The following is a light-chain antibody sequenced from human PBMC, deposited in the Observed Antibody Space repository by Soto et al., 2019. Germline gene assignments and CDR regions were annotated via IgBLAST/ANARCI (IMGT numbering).Light chain of an antibody. Sequence: QSALSQPASVSGSPGQSISISCTGTSNDVGNYNLVSWYQQHPGKVPKLLIYEVSRRPPGVSHRFTASKSGNTASLTISGLQAEDEADYYCCSSSGVSTWIFGGGTKLTVL. CDR1: SNDVGNYNL. V-gene: IGLV2-23*02. CDR2: EVS. J-gene: IGLJ2*01. CDR3: CSSSGVSTWI.